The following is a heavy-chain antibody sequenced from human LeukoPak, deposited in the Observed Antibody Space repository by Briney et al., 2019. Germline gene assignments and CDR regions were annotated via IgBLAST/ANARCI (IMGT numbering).Heavy chain of an antibody. CDR3: ARAPEGSTFDF. D-gene: IGHD1-14*01. CDR1: GGSISRDY. Sequence: SETLSLTCSASGGSISRDYWSWFRQPPGKGLEWIGYISGRTTNYNPSLRSRVTVSVDTSKSQVSLEMTSVTAADTAVYYCARAPEGSTFDFWGQGTLVTVSS. CDR2: ISGRTT. J-gene: IGHJ4*02. V-gene: IGHV4-59*01.